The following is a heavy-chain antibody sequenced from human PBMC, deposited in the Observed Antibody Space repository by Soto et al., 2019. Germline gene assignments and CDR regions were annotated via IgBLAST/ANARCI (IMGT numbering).Heavy chain of an antibody. V-gene: IGHV3-23*01. CDR2: ISGSGGST. D-gene: IGHD6-19*01. Sequence: EVQLLESGGGLVQPGGSLRLSCAASGFTFSSYAMSWVRQAPGKGLEWVSAISGSGGSTYYADSVKGRVTISRDNSKNPLYLKITSLRAEDTAVYYCAKDYPPHSYSSGWSPYYYYGMDVWGQGTTVTVSS. CDR1: GFTFSSYA. J-gene: IGHJ6*02. CDR3: AKDYPPHSYSSGWSPYYYYGMDV.